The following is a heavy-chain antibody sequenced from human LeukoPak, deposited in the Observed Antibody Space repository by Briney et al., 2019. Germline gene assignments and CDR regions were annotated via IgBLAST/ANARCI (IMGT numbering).Heavy chain of an antibody. V-gene: IGHV1-69*13. Sequence: GASVKVSCKASGGTFSSYAISWVRQAPGQGLEWMGGIIPIFGTANYAQKFQGRVTITADESTSTAYMELSSLRSEDTAVYYCARGAFYRDGYSAYAYWGQGTLVTVSS. J-gene: IGHJ4*02. CDR1: GGTFSSYA. D-gene: IGHD5-24*01. CDR3: ARGAFYRDGYSAYAY. CDR2: IIPIFGTA.